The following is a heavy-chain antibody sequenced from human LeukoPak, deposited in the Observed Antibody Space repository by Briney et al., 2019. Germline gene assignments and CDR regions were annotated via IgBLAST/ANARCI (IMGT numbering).Heavy chain of an antibody. V-gene: IGHV3-11*01. D-gene: IGHD2-21*02. Sequence: GGSLRLSCAASGFTFSDYYMSWIRQAPGKGLERVSYISSSGSTIYYADSVKGRFTISRDNAKNSLYLQMNSLRAEDTAVYYCASGEHIVVVTAIQGGLDYWGQGTLVTVSS. J-gene: IGHJ4*02. CDR3: ASGEHIVVVTAIQGGLDY. CDR1: GFTFSDYY. CDR2: ISSSGSTI.